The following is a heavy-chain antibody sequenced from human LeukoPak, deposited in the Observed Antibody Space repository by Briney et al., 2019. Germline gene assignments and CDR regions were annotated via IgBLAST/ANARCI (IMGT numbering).Heavy chain of an antibody. J-gene: IGHJ4*02. D-gene: IGHD6-25*01. V-gene: IGHV4-4*02. CDR2: VHLDGRT. CDR3: AREGGFYRPLDY. Sequence: SETLSLTCGVSVGSVSSTNWWNWIRQPPGKGLEWIGEVHLDGRTNFNPSLKSRLTMSVDLSENHVSLKLTSVTAADTAVYYCAREGGFYRPLDYSGQGTLVTVSS. CDR1: VGSVSSTNW.